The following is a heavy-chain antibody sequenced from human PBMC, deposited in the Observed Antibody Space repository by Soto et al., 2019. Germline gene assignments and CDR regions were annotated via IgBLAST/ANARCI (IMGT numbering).Heavy chain of an antibody. D-gene: IGHD2-21*02. Sequence: VSLRLSCVASEFTFNSYAMSWVRQAPGMGLEWVSSIIGSGAITYYADSVKGRFTISRDNSKSTLYLQMNSLRVEDTALYYCAKDARDTGGNSGIDYWGQGTLVTVSS. J-gene: IGHJ4*02. CDR2: IIGSGAIT. CDR3: AKDARDTGGNSGIDY. V-gene: IGHV3-23*01. CDR1: EFTFNSYA.